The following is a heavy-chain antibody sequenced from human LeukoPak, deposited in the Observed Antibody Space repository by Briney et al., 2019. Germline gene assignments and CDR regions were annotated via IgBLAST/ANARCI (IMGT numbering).Heavy chain of an antibody. CDR3: ARAPTVSVGYCSSVSCQADY. J-gene: IGHJ4*02. D-gene: IGHD2-2*01. CDR2: INHSGNR. V-gene: IGHV4-34*01. Sequence: QPSETLSLTCGVSGGSSSGYYWSWIRQSPGKGLEWIGEINHSGNRKSNPSLENRLTMSVDTSKKHISLNLTSVTAADTAVYYCARAPTVSVGYCSSVSCQADYWGQGTLVTVSS. CDR1: GGSSSGYY.